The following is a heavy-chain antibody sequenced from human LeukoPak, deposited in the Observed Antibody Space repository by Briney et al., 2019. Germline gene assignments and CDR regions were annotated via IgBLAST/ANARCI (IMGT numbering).Heavy chain of an antibody. Sequence: SETLSLTCTVSGGSISSYYWSWIRQPPGKGLEWIGYIYYSGSTNYNPSLKSRVTISVDTSKNQFSLKLSSVTAADTAVYYCARDRGMIAARPAYYFDYWGQGTLVTVSS. J-gene: IGHJ4*02. CDR2: IYYSGST. CDR1: GGSISSYY. V-gene: IGHV4-59*01. CDR3: ARDRGMIAARPAYYFDY. D-gene: IGHD6-6*01.